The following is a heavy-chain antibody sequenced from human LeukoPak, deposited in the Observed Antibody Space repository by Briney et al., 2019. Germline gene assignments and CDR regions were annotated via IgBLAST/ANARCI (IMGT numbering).Heavy chain of an antibody. CDR1: GYTFTTYG. Sequence: GASVKVSCKASGYTFTTYGISWVRQATGQGLEWMGWMNPNSGNTGYAQKFQGRVTITRNTSISTAYMELSSLRSEDTAVYYCARGLVYSYGYSYYYYMDVWGKGTTVTVSS. D-gene: IGHD5-18*01. CDR2: MNPNSGNT. V-gene: IGHV1-8*01. CDR3: ARGLVYSYGYSYYYYMDV. J-gene: IGHJ6*03.